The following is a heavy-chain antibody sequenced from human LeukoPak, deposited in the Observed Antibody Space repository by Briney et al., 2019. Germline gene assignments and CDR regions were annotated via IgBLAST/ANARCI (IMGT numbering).Heavy chain of an antibody. J-gene: IGHJ4*02. CDR1: GFTFSNYD. Sequence: GGSLRLSCAASGFTFSNYDMHWVRQAPGKGLEWVSAISSSSSYIYYADSIKGRFTISRDNAENSLYLQMNSLRAVDTAVYFCARGEEKATITALDSWGQGALVTVSS. CDR3: ARGEEKATITALDS. CDR2: ISSSSSYI. D-gene: IGHD5-24*01. V-gene: IGHV3-21*01.